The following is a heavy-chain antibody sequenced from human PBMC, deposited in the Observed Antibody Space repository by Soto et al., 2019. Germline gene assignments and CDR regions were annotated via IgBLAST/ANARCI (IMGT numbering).Heavy chain of an antibody. D-gene: IGHD6-13*01. J-gene: IGHJ6*02. V-gene: IGHV1-2*02. CDR1: GYTFTGYY. CDR2: INPNSGGT. CDR3: ARDALFSYSSSWYSGALTGMDV. Sequence: GASVKVSCKASGYTFTGYYMHWVRQAPGQGLEWMGWINPNSGGTNYAQKFQGRVTMTRDTSISTAYMELSRLRSDDTAVYYCARDALFSYSSSWYSGALTGMDVWGQGTTVTVYS.